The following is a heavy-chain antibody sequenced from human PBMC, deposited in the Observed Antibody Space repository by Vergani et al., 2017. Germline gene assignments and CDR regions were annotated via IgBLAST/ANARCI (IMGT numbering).Heavy chain of an antibody. D-gene: IGHD3-10*01. CDR3: AKDQGEYYYGSGSLDYYYGMDV. CDR1: GFTFSSYG. Sequence: QVQLVESGGGVVQPGGSLRLSCAASGFTFSSYGMHWVRQAPGKGLEWVAFIRYDGSNKYYADSVKGRFTISRDNSKNTLYLQMNSLRAEDTAVYYCAKDQGEYYYGSGSLDYYYGMDVWGQGTTVTVSS. CDR2: IRYDGSNK. J-gene: IGHJ6*02. V-gene: IGHV3-30*02.